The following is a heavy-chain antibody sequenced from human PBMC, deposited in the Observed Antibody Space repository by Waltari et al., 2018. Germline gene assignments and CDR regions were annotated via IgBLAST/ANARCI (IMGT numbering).Heavy chain of an antibody. CDR1: GFTFDDYA. J-gene: IGHJ4*02. V-gene: IGHV3-9*01. CDR3: AKDWSLYSSGAFDY. Sequence: EVQLVESGGGLVQPGRSLRLSCAASGFTFDDYAMHWVRQAPGKGLEWVSGISWNSGSIGYADSVKGRFTISRDNAKNSLYLQMNSLRAEDTALYDCAKDWSLYSSGAFDYWGQGTLVTVSS. D-gene: IGHD6-19*01. CDR2: ISWNSGSI.